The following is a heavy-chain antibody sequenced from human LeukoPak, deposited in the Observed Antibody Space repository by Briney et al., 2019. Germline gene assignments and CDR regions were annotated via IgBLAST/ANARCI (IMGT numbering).Heavy chain of an antibody. CDR3: VRQDGPHFDY. CDR1: GGSISSSSYY. CDR2: IYYSGST. J-gene: IGHJ4*02. V-gene: IGHV4-39*01. Sequence: SETLSLTCTVSGGSISSSSYYWGWIRQPPGKGLEWIGSIYYSGSTYYNPSLKSRVTISVDTSKNQFSLKLSSVTAADTAVYYCVRQDGPHFDYWGQGTLVTVSS.